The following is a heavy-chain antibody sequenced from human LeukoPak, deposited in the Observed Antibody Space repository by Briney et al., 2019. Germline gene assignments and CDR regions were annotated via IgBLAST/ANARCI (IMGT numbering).Heavy chain of an antibody. CDR3: AKGLRASLSPDYFDY. Sequence: GGSLRLSCAASGFTFSSYAMSWVRQAPGKGLEWVSAISGSGGSTYYADSVKGRFTISRDNSKNTLYLQMNSLRAEDTAVYYCAKGLRASLSPDYFDYWGQGTLVTVSS. V-gene: IGHV3-23*01. J-gene: IGHJ4*02. CDR1: GFTFSSYA. D-gene: IGHD5-18*01. CDR2: ISGSGGST.